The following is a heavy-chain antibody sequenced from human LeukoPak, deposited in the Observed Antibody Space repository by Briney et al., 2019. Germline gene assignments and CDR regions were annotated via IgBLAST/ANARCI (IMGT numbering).Heavy chain of an antibody. CDR1: GGSLNNDNYY. D-gene: IGHD3-22*01. CDR3: ARLRDTGGYYFYYYFDS. J-gene: IGHJ4*02. CDR2: IYYSGNSGNT. V-gene: IGHV4-39*01. Sequence: SETLSLTCTVSGGSLNNDNYYWGWIRQSPGEGLEWLGNIYYSGNSGNTYYNPSLKSRVTISVDTAKNQFSLNLSSVTAADTALYYCARLRDTGGYYFYYYFDSWGLGTLVSVSS.